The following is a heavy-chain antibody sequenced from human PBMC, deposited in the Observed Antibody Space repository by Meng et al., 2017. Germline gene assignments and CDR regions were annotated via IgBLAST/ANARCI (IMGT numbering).Heavy chain of an antibody. V-gene: IGHV3-30*04. CDR3: AIYYDSSGSPWGRAFDI. CDR1: GFTFSSYA. J-gene: IGHJ3*02. CDR2: ISYDGSNK. Sequence: GGSLRLSCAASGFTFSSYAMHWVRQAPGKGLEWVAVISYDGSNKYYADSVKGRFTISRDNSKNSLYLQMNSLRAEDTALYYCAIYYDSSGSPWGRAFDIWGQGTMVTVSS. D-gene: IGHD3-22*01.